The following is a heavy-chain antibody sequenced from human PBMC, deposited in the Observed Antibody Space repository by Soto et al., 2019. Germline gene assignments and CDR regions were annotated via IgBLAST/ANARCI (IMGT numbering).Heavy chain of an antibody. J-gene: IGHJ6*02. CDR2: ISAYNGNT. V-gene: IGHV1-18*01. D-gene: IGHD2-21*02. CDR3: ARDASYSLVTAPWDV. Sequence: QVQLVQAGAKVKKPGATVKVSCKATGYTFTSYGISWVRQAPGQGLEWMGWISAYNGNTNYEQKLQGRVTMTTATSTSTAYMELRSPGSHYTAVYYWARDASYSLVTAPWDVWGQGTTVTVSS. CDR1: GYTFTSYG.